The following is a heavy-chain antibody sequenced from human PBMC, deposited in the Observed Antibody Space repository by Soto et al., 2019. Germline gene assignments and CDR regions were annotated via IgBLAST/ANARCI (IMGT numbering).Heavy chain of an antibody. CDR1: GFTFSSYA. D-gene: IGHD1-1*01. CDR3: ARGGNDSVYGMGG. CDR2: ISYDGSNK. J-gene: IGHJ6*02. V-gene: IGHV3-30-3*01. Sequence: PGGSLRLSCAASGFTFSSYAMHWVRQAPGKGLEWVAVISYDGSNKYYADSVKGRFTISRDNSKNTLYLQMNSLRAEDTAVYYWARGGNDSVYGMGGWGQGTTVTVSS.